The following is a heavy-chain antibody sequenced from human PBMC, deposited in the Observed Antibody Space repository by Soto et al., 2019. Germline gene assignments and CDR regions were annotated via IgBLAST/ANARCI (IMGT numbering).Heavy chain of an antibody. CDR2: ISGSGDNI. Sequence: QVQLVESGGGLVKPGGSLRVSCAASGFSFSDYYMTWIRQAPGKGLEWVSYISGSGDNIHYADSVKGRFTISRDNAKNSLDLQMDRLRVEDTAVYYCARGACITCYYDDWFDTWGQGTLVTVSS. D-gene: IGHD2-15*01. J-gene: IGHJ5*02. CDR1: GFSFSDYY. CDR3: ARGACITCYYDDWFDT. V-gene: IGHV3-11*01.